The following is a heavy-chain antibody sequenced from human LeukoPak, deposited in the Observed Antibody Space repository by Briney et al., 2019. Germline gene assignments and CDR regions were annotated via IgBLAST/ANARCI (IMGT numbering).Heavy chain of an antibody. CDR1: GGSITSGDYY. D-gene: IGHD3-3*01. CDR2: IYYSGST. V-gene: IGHV4-39*07. CDR3: ARGHDFWSGLYYYYMDV. J-gene: IGHJ6*03. Sequence: PSQTLSLTCTISGGSITSGDYYWTWIRQPPGKGLEWIGSIYYSGSTYYNPSLKSRVTISLDTSKNQFSLKLSSVTAADTAVYYCARGHDFWSGLYYYYMDVWGKGTTVTVSS.